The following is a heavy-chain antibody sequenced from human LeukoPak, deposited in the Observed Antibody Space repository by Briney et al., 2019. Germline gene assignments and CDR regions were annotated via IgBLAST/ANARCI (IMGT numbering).Heavy chain of an antibody. Sequence: SETLSLTRTVSGGSISSSSYYWGWIRQPPGKGLEWIGSIYYSGSTYYNPSLKSRVTISVDTSKNQFSLKLSSVTAADTAVYYCASEGIAAARWGQGTLVTVSS. J-gene: IGHJ4*02. CDR3: ASEGIAAAR. CDR2: IYYSGST. CDR1: GGSISSSSYY. V-gene: IGHV4-39*01. D-gene: IGHD6-13*01.